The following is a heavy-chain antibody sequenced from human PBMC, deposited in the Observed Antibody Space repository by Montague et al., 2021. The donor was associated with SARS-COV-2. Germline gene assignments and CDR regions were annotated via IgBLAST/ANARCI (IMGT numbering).Heavy chain of an antibody. CDR1: GGSVSSGSYY. Sequence: SETLSLTCTVSGGSVSSGSYYWSWIRQPPGKGLQSIGYIYYTGSTNYXXXLQSRVTISADSSKNQFSVRLSSVTAADTAVYYCARISGITSWYYDYWGQGTLVTVSS. CDR3: ARISGITSWYYDY. V-gene: IGHV4-61*01. J-gene: IGHJ4*02. CDR2: IYYTGST. D-gene: IGHD1-14*01.